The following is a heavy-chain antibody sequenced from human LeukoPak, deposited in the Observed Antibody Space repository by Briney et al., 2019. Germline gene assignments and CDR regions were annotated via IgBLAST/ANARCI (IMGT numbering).Heavy chain of an antibody. Sequence: SETLSLTCAVYGGSFSGYYWSWIRQPPGKGLEWIGEINHSGSTNYNPSLKSRVTMSVDTSKNQFSLKLSSVTAADTAVYYCARGPLNRWSQYTRWFDPWGQGTLVTVSS. CDR1: GGSFSGYY. D-gene: IGHD2-15*01. J-gene: IGHJ5*02. CDR2: INHSGST. V-gene: IGHV4-34*01. CDR3: ARGPLNRWSQYTRWFDP.